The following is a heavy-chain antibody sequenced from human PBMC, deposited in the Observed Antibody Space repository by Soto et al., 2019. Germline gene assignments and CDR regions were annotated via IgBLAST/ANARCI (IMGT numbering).Heavy chain of an antibody. Sequence: AASVKVSCKASGFTFTISAMQWVRQARGRRLEWIGWIVVGSGNTNYAQKFQERVTITRDMSTSTAYMELSSLRSEDTAVYYCAGRSNWEWPDYYFDYWGQGTLVTVSS. CDR2: IVVGSGNT. J-gene: IGHJ4*02. CDR3: AGRSNWEWPDYYFDY. V-gene: IGHV1-58*02. CDR1: GFTFTISA. D-gene: IGHD7-27*01.